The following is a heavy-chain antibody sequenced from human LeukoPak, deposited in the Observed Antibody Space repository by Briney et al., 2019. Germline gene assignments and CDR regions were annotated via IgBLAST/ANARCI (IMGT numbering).Heavy chain of an antibody. CDR3: ARGARIVVVPAAQRWFDP. D-gene: IGHD2-2*01. J-gene: IGHJ5*02. CDR2: INHSGST. CDR1: GGSFSGYY. V-gene: IGHV4-34*01. Sequence: SETLSLTCAVYGGSFSGYYWSWIRQPPGRGLEWMGEINHSGSTNYNPSLKSRVTISVDTSKNQFSLKLSSVTAADTAVYYCARGARIVVVPAAQRWFDPWGQGTLVTVSS.